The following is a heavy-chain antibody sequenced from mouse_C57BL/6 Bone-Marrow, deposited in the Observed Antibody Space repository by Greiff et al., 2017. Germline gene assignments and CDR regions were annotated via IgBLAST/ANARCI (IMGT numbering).Heavy chain of an antibody. D-gene: IGHD3-2*02. CDR1: GFTFSSYA. J-gene: IGHJ3*01. CDR3: ARVKHLRLSSFDY. Sequence: EVQRVESGGGLVKPGGSLKLSCAASGFTFSSYAMSWVRQTPEKRLEWVATISDGGSYTYYPDNVKGRFTITRDNAKNNLYLHMSHLKSEDTAMYYCARVKHLRLSSFDYWGQGTLVTVSA. V-gene: IGHV5-4*01. CDR2: ISDGGSYT.